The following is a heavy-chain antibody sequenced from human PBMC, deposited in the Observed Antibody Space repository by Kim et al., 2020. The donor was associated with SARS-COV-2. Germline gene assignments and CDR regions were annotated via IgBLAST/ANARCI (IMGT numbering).Heavy chain of an antibody. J-gene: IGHJ4*02. CDR1: GYSFTSYW. CDR3: ARLAALDDSSGYPAPFDY. D-gene: IGHD3-22*01. V-gene: IGHV5-51*01. Sequence: GESLKISCKGSGYSFTSYWIGWVRQMPGKGLEWMGIIYPGDSDTRYSPSFQGQVTISADKSISTAYLQWSSLKASDTAMYYCARLAALDDSSGYPAPFDYWGQGTLVTVSS. CDR2: IYPGDSDT.